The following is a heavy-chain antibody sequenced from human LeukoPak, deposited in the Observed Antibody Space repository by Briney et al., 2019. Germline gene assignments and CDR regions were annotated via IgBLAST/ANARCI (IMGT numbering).Heavy chain of an antibody. CDR2: INHSGST. V-gene: IGHV4-34*01. Sequence: PSETLSLTCAVYGGSFSGYYWSWIRQPPGKGLEWIGEINHSGSTNYNPSLKSRVTISVDTSKNQFSLKLSSVTAADTAVYYCARHRGGSSWFRTGFDYWGQGTLVTVSS. D-gene: IGHD6-13*01. J-gene: IGHJ4*02. CDR3: ARHRGGSSWFRTGFDY. CDR1: GGSFSGYY.